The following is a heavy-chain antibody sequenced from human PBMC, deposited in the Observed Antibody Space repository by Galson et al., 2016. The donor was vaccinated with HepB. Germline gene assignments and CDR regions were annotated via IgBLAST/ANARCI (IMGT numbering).Heavy chain of an antibody. Sequence: VKPTQTLTLTCTFSGFSLTNGGVGVGWIRQPPGKALEWLALIYWDDDKRYSPSLKNRLTITKDTSKNQVVLVMANMDPVDTGTYYCARSLGTAIFDYWGQGSLVLVSS. CDR2: IYWDDDK. CDR3: ARSLGTAIFDY. CDR1: GFSLTNGGVG. V-gene: IGHV2-5*02. D-gene: IGHD1-7*01. J-gene: IGHJ4*02.